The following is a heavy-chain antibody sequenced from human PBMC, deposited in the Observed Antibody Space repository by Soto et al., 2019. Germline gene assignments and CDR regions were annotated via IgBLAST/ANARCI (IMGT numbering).Heavy chain of an antibody. V-gene: IGHV1-69*06. J-gene: IGHJ5*02. CDR3: ARDNLVRGYSSSWRPVGWYNWFDP. CDR2: SIPIFGTA. D-gene: IGHD6-13*01. Sequence: QVQLVQSGAEVKKPGSSVKVSCKASGGTFSSYAISWVRQAPGQGLEWMGGSIPIFGTANYAQKFQGRVTITADKSTSTAYMELSSLRSEDTAVYYCARDNLVRGYSSSWRPVGWYNWFDPWGQGTLVTVSS. CDR1: GGTFSSYA.